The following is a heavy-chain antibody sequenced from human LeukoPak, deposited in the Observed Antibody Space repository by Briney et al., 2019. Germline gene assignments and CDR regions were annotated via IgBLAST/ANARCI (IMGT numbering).Heavy chain of an antibody. CDR3: ASGPGYSSSWYPADY. CDR2: IWYDGSNK. Sequence: GGSLRLSCAASGFTSSSYGMHWVRQAPGKGLEWVAVIWYDGSNKYYADSVKGRFTISRDNSKNTLYLQMNSLRAEDTAVYYCASGPGYSSSWYPADYWGQGTLVTGSS. J-gene: IGHJ4*02. D-gene: IGHD6-13*01. V-gene: IGHV3-33*01. CDR1: GFTSSSYG.